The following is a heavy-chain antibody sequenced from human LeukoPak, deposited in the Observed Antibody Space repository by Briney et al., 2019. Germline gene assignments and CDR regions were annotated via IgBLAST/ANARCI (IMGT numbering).Heavy chain of an antibody. J-gene: IGHJ6*02. CDR2: TYYRSKWYN. CDR3: ARDKWELLISYYYGMDV. D-gene: IGHD1-26*01. V-gene: IGHV6-1*01. Sequence: SQTLSLTCAISGDSVSSNSAAWNWIRQSPSRGLEWLGRTYYRSKWYNDYAVSVKSRITINPDTSKNQFSLQLNSVTPEDTAVYYCARDKWELLISYYYGMDVWGQGTTVTVSS. CDR1: GDSVSSNSAA.